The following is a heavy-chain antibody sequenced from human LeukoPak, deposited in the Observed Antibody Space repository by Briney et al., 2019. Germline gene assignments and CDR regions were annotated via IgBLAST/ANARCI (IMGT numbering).Heavy chain of an antibody. CDR2: IPYDGINR. Sequence: PGSSLRLSCAASGFSFTNYGMHWVRQAPGKGLEGVAVIPYDGINRTYAESVKGRFTISRDDSKNTICLQMNSLRAEDTALYYCAKDHTGGSDCGDYWGQGTLVTVSS. CDR1: GFSFTNYG. D-gene: IGHD2-21*02. CDR3: AKDHTGGSDCGDY. V-gene: IGHV3-30*18. J-gene: IGHJ4*02.